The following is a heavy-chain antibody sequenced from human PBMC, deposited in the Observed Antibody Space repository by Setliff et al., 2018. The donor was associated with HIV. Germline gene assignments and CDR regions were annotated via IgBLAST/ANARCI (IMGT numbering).Heavy chain of an antibody. CDR2: INPNGGYT. Sequence: ASVKVSCKASTYTFSSYVINWVRQAPGQGLEWMGWINPNGGYTNYAQKFLGRVTMTQDTSFTTAYLELSRLGSDDTAVYYCAADNYNCNSFDSWGQGSLVTVSS. CDR1: TYTFSSYV. D-gene: IGHD3-3*01. V-gene: IGHV1-2*02. CDR3: AADNYNCNSFDS. J-gene: IGHJ4*02.